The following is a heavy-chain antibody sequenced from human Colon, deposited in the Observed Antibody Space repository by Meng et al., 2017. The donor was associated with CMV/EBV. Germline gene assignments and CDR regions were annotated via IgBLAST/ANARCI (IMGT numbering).Heavy chain of an antibody. J-gene: IGHJ6*02. D-gene: IGHD2-2*01. Sequence: GESLKISCKTSGYTFNTYSITWVRQAPGQGLEWMGLISPYNGNTRYAERLQDRVTMTTDTSTRTAYMELRSLTSDDTAVYYCARVVVIPADYSTMDVWGQGTTVTVSS. CDR2: ISPYNGNT. V-gene: IGHV1-18*01. CDR3: ARVVVIPADYSTMDV. CDR1: GYTFNTYS.